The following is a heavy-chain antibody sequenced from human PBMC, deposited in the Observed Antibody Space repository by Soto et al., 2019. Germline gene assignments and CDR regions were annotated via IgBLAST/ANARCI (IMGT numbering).Heavy chain of an antibody. CDR3: ASGTEVSPSWDV. CDR2: LYYSGGT. V-gene: IGHV4-31*03. Sequence: QVQLQESGPGLVKPSQTLSLTCTVSGGSISSGGYYWSWIRQHPGKGLEWIGYLYYSGGTYYNPSLKSRVTISVDTSKNQFSLKLSSVTAADTAVYYCASGTEVSPSWDVWGQGTTVTVSS. J-gene: IGHJ6*02. CDR1: GGSISSGGYY. D-gene: IGHD1-26*01.